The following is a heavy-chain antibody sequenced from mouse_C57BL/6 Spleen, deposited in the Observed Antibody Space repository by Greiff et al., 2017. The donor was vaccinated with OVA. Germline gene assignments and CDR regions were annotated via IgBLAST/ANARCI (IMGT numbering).Heavy chain of an antibody. CDR2: INPSTGGT. V-gene: IGHV1-42*01. J-gene: IGHJ3*01. Sequence: EVKLQESGPELVKPGASVKISCKASGYSFTGYYMNWVKQSPEKSLEWIGEINPSTGGTTYNQKFKAKATLTVDKSSSTAYMQLKSLTSEDSAVYYCANHYYGSTWFAYWGQGTLVTVSA. CDR3: ANHYYGSTWFAY. D-gene: IGHD1-1*01. CDR1: GYSFTGYY.